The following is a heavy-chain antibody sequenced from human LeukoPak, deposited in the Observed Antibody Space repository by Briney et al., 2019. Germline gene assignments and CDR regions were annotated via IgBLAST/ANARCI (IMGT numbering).Heavy chain of an antibody. Sequence: GGSLRLSCAASGFTFSSYGMHWVRQAPGKGLEWVAVISYDGSNKYYADSVKGRFTISRDNSKNTLYLQMNSLRDEDTAVYYCARGRPSYLDYWGQGTLVTVSS. CDR2: ISYDGSNK. J-gene: IGHJ4*02. V-gene: IGHV3-30*03. CDR1: GFTFSSYG. D-gene: IGHD5-18*01. CDR3: ARGRPSYLDY.